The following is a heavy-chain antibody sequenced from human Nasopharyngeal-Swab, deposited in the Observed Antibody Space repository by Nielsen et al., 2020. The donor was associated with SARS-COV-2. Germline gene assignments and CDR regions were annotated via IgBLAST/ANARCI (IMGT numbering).Heavy chain of an antibody. D-gene: IGHD1-1*01. CDR2: IWYDGSNK. CDR3: ARGVRYNWNPDAFDI. V-gene: IGHV3-33*01. Sequence: VRQAPGKGLEWVAVIWYDGSNKYYADSVKDRFTISRDNSKNTLYLQMNSLRAEDTAVYYCARGVRYNWNPDAFDIWGQGTMVTVSS. J-gene: IGHJ3*02.